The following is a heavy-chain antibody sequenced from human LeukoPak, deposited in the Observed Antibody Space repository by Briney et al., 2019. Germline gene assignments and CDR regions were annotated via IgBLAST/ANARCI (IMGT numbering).Heavy chain of an antibody. CDR3: AKGGSGSYPLDY. V-gene: IGHV3-23*01. J-gene: IGHJ4*02. CDR1: GFTFSSYA. Sequence: PGGSLRLSCAASGFTFSSYAMSWVREDPGRGLERVSAISGSGGSTYYADSVEGRFTISRDNSKNTLYLQMNSLRAEDTAVYYCAKGGSGSYPLDYWGQGTLVTVSS. D-gene: IGHD3-10*01. CDR2: ISGSGGST.